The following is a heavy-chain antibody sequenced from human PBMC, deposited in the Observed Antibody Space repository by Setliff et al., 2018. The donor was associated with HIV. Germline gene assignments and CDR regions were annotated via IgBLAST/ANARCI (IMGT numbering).Heavy chain of an antibody. CDR3: ARDTSNHYDSSGQGLV. J-gene: IGHJ4*02. V-gene: IGHV3-48*03. CDR2: ISSGGSTI. Sequence: GESLKISCAASGFTFRSYEMNWVRQAPGKGLEWVSYISSGGSTIYYADSVKGRFTISRDNAKNSLHLQMNSLRAEDTAVYYCARDTSNHYDSSGQGLVWGQGTLVTVSS. D-gene: IGHD3-22*01. CDR1: GFTFRSYE.